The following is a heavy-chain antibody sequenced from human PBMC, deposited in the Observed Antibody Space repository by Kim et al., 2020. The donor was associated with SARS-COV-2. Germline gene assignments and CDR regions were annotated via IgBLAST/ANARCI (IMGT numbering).Heavy chain of an antibody. CDR3: ARGYYDSSGYYYFDY. CDR1: GFTFSSYA. D-gene: IGHD3-22*01. Sequence: GGSLRLSCAASGFTFSSYAMHWVRQAPGKGLEWVAVISYDGSNKYYADSVKGRFTISRDNSKNTLYLQMNSLRAEDTAVYYCARGYYDSSGYYYFDYLG. V-gene: IGHV3-30*04. CDR2: ISYDGSNK. J-gene: IGHJ4*01.